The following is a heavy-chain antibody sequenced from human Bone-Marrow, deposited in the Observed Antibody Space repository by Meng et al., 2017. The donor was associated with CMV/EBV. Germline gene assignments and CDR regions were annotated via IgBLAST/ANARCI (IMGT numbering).Heavy chain of an antibody. CDR1: GYTFNTYY. CDR2: IISIFGTA. CDR3: ARWLRGCRPICNWFDP. V-gene: IGHV1-69*05. D-gene: IGHD3-3*01. J-gene: IGHJ5*02. Sequence: SVKVSCKASGYTFNTYYMHWVRQAPGQGLEWMGGIISIFGTANYAQKFQGRVTITTDESTSTAYMELSSLRSEDTAVYYCARWLRGCRPICNWFDPWGQGTLVTVSS.